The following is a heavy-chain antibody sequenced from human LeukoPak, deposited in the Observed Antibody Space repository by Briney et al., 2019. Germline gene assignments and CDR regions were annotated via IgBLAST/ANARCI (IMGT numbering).Heavy chain of an antibody. CDR2: IYTSGST. Sequence: SETLSLTCTVSGASMSSYYWSWLRQPPGKGLEWIGFIYTSGSTKYNPSLKSRVTISVDTSKNQFTSKNQFSLKLNSVTAADTAVYYCARQYSGSYSPFDNWGQGTLVSVSS. J-gene: IGHJ4*02. CDR3: ARQYSGSYSPFDN. V-gene: IGHV4-4*09. CDR1: GASMSSYY. D-gene: IGHD1-26*01.